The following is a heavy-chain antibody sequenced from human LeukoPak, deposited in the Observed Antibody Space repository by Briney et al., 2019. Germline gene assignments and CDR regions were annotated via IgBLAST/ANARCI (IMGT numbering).Heavy chain of an antibody. J-gene: IGHJ4*02. CDR3: EKDLYSYSFDY. CDR2: ISSYEGST. CDR1: GFTFRNYG. V-gene: IGHV3-64D*09. D-gene: IGHD2-8*01. Sequence: GGSLRLSCSASGFTFRNYGMHWVRQAPGKGLEYVSTISSYEGSTYYADLVKGRFTISRDNSKNTLYLQMSSLRAEDTAVYYCEKDLYSYSFDYWGQGTLVTVSS.